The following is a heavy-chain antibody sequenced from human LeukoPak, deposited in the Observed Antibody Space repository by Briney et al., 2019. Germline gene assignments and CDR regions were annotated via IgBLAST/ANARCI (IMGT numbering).Heavy chain of an antibody. D-gene: IGHD3-10*01. J-gene: IGHJ4*02. Sequence: GGSLRLSCAASGFTFSTYEMNWVRQAPGKGLEWVSYISSGGGTIFYADSVKGRFTISRDNAKDSLYLQMNSLRAEDTAVYYCARPYYYGSGSSYFDYWGQGTLVTVSP. V-gene: IGHV3-48*03. CDR3: ARPYYYGSGSSYFDY. CDR1: GFTFSTYE. CDR2: ISSGGGTI.